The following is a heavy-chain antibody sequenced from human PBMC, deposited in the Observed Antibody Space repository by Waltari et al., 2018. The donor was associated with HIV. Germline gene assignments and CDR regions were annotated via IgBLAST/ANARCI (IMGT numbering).Heavy chain of an antibody. J-gene: IGHJ4*02. CDR3: VRPATVTSDGFDY. V-gene: IGHV3-48*01. D-gene: IGHD4-17*01. Sequence: EMQLVESGGGLVQPGGSLRLSCAASGFPFSDFPMNWVRQAPGKGLEWVSYIDSSSSVVHYSDSVKGRFTISRDNAKRSLFLQMNSLRAEDTALYYCVRPATVTSDGFDYWGQGTLVTVSS. CDR2: IDSSSSVV. CDR1: GFPFSDFP.